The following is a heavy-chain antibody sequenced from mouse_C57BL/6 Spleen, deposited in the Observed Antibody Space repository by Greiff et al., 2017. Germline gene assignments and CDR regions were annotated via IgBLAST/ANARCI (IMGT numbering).Heavy chain of an antibody. CDR2: ISDGGSYT. D-gene: IGHD2-1*01. CDR3: ARDRRGNYRSYWYFDV. J-gene: IGHJ1*03. V-gene: IGHV5-4*01. Sequence: EVKVVESGGGLVKPGGSLKLSCAASGFTFSSYAMSWVRQTPEKRLEWVATISDGGSYTYYPDNVKGRFTISRDNAKNNLYLQMSHLKSEDTAMYYCARDRRGNYRSYWYFDVWGTGTTVTVSS. CDR1: GFTFSSYA.